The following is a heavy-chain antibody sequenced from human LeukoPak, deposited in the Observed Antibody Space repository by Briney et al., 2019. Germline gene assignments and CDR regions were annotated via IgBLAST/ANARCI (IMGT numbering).Heavy chain of an antibody. V-gene: IGHV4-39*07. Sequence: SETLSLTCTASVGSISTTSYYWGWIRQPPGKGLEWIGSIYYGGSTYYSPSLKSRVTISLDTSKHQFSLRLSSVTAADTAVYYCSFNLGSGSYAFDIWGQGTMVTVSS. D-gene: IGHD3-10*01. CDR1: VGSISTTSYY. CDR2: IYYGGST. J-gene: IGHJ3*02. CDR3: SFNLGSGSYAFDI.